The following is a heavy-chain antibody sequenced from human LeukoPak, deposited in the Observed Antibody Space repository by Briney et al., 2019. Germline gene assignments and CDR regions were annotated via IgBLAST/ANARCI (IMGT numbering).Heavy chain of an antibody. J-gene: IGHJ4*02. Sequence: PGGSLRLSCAASGFTFSSCAMSWVRQAPGKGLEWVSAIGGGGRSTYYADSVKGRFTISRDNSKNTLYLEMNSLRAEDTAVYYCAKDHPGSGWYDFDYWGQGTLVTVSS. D-gene: IGHD6-19*01. CDR3: AKDHPGSGWYDFDY. V-gene: IGHV3-23*01. CDR2: IGGGGRST. CDR1: GFTFSSCA.